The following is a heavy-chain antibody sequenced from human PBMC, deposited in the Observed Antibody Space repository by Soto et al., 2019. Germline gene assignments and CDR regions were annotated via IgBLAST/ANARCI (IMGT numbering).Heavy chain of an antibody. CDR3: ARVRGGHTMIVVALIDY. D-gene: IGHD3-22*01. V-gene: IGHV3-11*01. CDR2: ISSSGSTI. Sequence: GGSLRLSCAASGFTLSDYYMSWIRQAPGKGLEWVSYISSSGSTIYYADSVKGRFTISRDNAKNSLYLQMNSLRAEDTAVYYCARVRGGHTMIVVALIDYWGQGTLVTVSS. CDR1: GFTLSDYY. J-gene: IGHJ4*02.